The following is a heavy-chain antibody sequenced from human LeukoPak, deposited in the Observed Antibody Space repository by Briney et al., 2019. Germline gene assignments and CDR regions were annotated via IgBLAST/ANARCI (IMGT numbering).Heavy chain of an antibody. CDR2: IYYSGST. Sequence: SETLSLTCTVSGGSISSYYWSWIRQPPGKGLEWIGYIYYSGSTNYNPSLKSRVTISVDTSKNQFSLKLSSVTAADTAVYYCARDKDPRGYSYGRFDLWGRGTLVTVSS. V-gene: IGHV4-59*01. CDR1: GGSISSYY. CDR3: ARDKDPRGYSYGRFDL. D-gene: IGHD5-18*01. J-gene: IGHJ2*01.